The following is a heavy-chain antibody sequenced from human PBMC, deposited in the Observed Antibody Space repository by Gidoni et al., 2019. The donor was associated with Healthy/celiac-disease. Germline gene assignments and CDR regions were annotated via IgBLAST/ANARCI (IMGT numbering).Heavy chain of an antibody. CDR2: IVVGSGNT. D-gene: IGHD3-22*01. CDR1: GFTFTSSA. CDR3: AVGIGSSLSGYYSHSYYYYGMDV. Sequence: QMQLVQSGPEVKKPGTSVKVSCKASGFTFTSSAMQWVRQARGQRLEWIGWIVVGSGNTNYAQKFQERVTITRDMSISTAYMEMRSLRSEDTAVYYCAVGIGSSLSGYYSHSYYYYGMDVWGQGITVTVSS. J-gene: IGHJ6*02. V-gene: IGHV1-58*02.